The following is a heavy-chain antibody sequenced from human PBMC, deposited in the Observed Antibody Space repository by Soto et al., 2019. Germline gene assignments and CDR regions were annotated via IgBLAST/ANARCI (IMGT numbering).Heavy chain of an antibody. D-gene: IGHD6-19*01. Sequence: GGSLRLSCAASGFTFNSYSMNWVRQAPGKGLEWVSSISSSSSYIYYADSVKGRFTISRDNAKNSLYLQMKSLRAEDTAVSYCARDQWLAIDYWGQGTLVTVSS. CDR3: ARDQWLAIDY. J-gene: IGHJ4*02. CDR1: GFTFNSYS. V-gene: IGHV3-21*01. CDR2: ISSSSSYI.